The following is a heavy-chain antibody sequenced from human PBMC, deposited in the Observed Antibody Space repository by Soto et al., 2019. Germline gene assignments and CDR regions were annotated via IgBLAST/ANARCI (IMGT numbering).Heavy chain of an antibody. Sequence: PSETLSLTCTVSGGSVSSGSYYWSWIRQPPGKGLEWIGYIYYSGSTNYNPSLKSRVTISVDTSKNQFSLKLSSVTAADTAVYYCARVPGHLLWIQLWPTRSGPLYYFDYWGQGTLVTVSS. J-gene: IGHJ4*02. CDR2: IYYSGST. CDR3: ARVPGHLLWIQLWPTRSGPLYYFDY. CDR1: GGSVSSGSYY. D-gene: IGHD5-18*01. V-gene: IGHV4-61*01.